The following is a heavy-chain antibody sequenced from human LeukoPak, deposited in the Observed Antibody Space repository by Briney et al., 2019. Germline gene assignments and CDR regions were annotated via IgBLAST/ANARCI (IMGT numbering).Heavy chain of an antibody. D-gene: IGHD6-6*01. CDR1: GFTFSNAW. CDR2: IKSKTDGGTT. CDR3: TTAPPRSYIAAHSDY. Sequence: GGSLRLSCAASGFTFSNAWMSWVRQAPGKGLEWVGRIKSKTDGGTTDYAAPVKGRFTISRDDSKNTLYLQMNSLKTEDTAEYYCTTAPPRSYIAAHSDYWGQGTLVTVSS. J-gene: IGHJ4*02. V-gene: IGHV3-15*01.